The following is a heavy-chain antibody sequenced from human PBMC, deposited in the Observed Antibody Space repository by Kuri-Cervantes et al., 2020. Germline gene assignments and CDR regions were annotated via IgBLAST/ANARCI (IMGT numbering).Heavy chain of an antibody. CDR3: AKSYYDSGDYVRFSDS. CDR2: ISGSGGNT. J-gene: IGHJ4*02. CDR1: GFTFSSYA. Sequence: GGSLRLSCAASGFTFSSYAMTWVRQTEKGLEWVSGISGSGGNTYYADSVKGRFTISRDNSKNTLYLQMNSLRAEDTAIYYCAKSYYDSGDYVRFSDSWGLGTLVTVSS. D-gene: IGHD3-10*01. V-gene: IGHV3-23*01.